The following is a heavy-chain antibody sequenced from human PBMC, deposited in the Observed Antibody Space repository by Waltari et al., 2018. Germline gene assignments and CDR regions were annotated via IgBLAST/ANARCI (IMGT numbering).Heavy chain of an antibody. Sequence: QVQLVESGGGVVQPGRSLRLSCAASGFTFSSYAMHWVRQSPGKGLAWVAVISYDGSNKYYADSVKGRFTISRDNSKNTLYLQMNSLRAEDTAVYYCARVGGYSYGYLDYFDYWGQGTLVTVSS. CDR1: GFTFSSYA. V-gene: IGHV3-30*01. D-gene: IGHD5-18*01. CDR3: ARVGGYSYGYLDYFDY. CDR2: ISYDGSNK. J-gene: IGHJ4*02.